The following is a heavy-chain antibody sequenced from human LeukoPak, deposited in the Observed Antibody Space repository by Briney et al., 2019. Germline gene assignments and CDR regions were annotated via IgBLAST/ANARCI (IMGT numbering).Heavy chain of an antibody. CDR1: GGSISSGGYY. D-gene: IGHD3-22*01. CDR2: IYYSGST. J-gene: IGHJ4*02. CDR3: ARGDYYDSSGEYDY. Sequence: LQTLSLTCTVSGGSISSGGYYWSWIRQHPGKGLEWIGYIYYSGSTYYNPSLKSRVTISVDTSKNQFSLKLSSVTAADTAVYYCARGDYYDSSGEYDYWGQGTLVTVSS. V-gene: IGHV4-31*03.